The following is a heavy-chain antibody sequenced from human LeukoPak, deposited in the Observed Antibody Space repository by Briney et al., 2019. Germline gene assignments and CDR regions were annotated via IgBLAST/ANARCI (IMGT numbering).Heavy chain of an antibody. CDR2: ISSSGSTI. D-gene: IGHD6-13*01. Sequence: PGGSLRLSRAASGFTFSSYEMNWVRQAPGKGLEWVSYISSSGSTIYYADSVKGRFTISRDNAKNSLYLQMNSLRAEDTAVYYCARFWTYSSSWYIFDYWGQGTLVTVSS. CDR1: GFTFSSYE. CDR3: ARFWTYSSSWYIFDY. J-gene: IGHJ4*02. V-gene: IGHV3-48*03.